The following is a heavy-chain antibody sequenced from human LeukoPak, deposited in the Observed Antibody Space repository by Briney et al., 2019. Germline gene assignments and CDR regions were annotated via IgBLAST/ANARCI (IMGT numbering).Heavy chain of an antibody. Sequence: ASVKVFCKASGYTFTSYYMHWVRQAPGQGLEWMGIINPRDGWSNYAQKFPGRVTMTRDMSTSTVYMDLSSLKSEDTAVYYCARDLSAGGNIIRVGSWGQGTQVTVFS. CDR2: INPRDGWS. CDR3: ARDLSAGGNIIRVGS. D-gene: IGHD3-10*01. V-gene: IGHV1-46*01. CDR1: GYTFTSYY. J-gene: IGHJ5*01.